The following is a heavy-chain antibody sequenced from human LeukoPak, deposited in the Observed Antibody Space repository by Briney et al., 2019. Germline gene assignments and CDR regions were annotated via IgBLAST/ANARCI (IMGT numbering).Heavy chain of an antibody. CDR1: GFSVSSNY. Sequence: PGGSLRLSCAASGFSVSSNYMSWVRQAPGKGLEWVSVIYSGGSTYYADSVKGRFTISRDNSKNTLSLQMNSLRAEDTAVYYCARDQGGGYSYGCIDIWGQGTMVTVSS. CDR3: ARDQGGGYSYGCIDI. D-gene: IGHD5-18*01. J-gene: IGHJ3*02. CDR2: IYSGGST. V-gene: IGHV3-66*01.